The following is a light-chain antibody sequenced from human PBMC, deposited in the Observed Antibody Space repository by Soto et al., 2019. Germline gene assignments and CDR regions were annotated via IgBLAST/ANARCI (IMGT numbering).Light chain of an antibody. Sequence: EIVLTPYPGTLSFSPGERATLSCGASQSVSSDYLAWYQQKPGQAPRLLIYDASKRATDIPDRFIGSGSGTDSTLTISSLEPEDFAVYYCQQRSNWPPITFGQGTRLEIK. CDR1: QSVSSDY. V-gene: IGKV3D-20*02. J-gene: IGKJ5*01. CDR3: QQRSNWPPIT. CDR2: DAS.